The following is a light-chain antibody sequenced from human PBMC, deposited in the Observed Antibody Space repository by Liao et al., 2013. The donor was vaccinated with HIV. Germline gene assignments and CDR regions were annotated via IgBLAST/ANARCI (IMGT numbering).Light chain of an antibody. CDR3: QAWDSNTGV. J-gene: IGLJ1*01. CDR2: QDS. V-gene: IGLV3-1*01. Sequence: SYELTQPPSVSVSPGQTATITCSGHKLVDTYACWYQQRPGQSPVLVIYQDSKRPSGIPERFSGSNSGNTATLTISGTQAMDEADYYCQAWDSNTGVFGAGTKVSV. CDR1: KLVDTY.